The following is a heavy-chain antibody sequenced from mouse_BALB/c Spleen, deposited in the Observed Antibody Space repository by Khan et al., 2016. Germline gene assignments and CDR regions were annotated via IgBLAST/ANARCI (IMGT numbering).Heavy chain of an antibody. CDR2: IWAGGST. Sequence: QVQLQQAGPGLVAPSQSLSIICTVTGFSLTSYGVHWVRQPPGKGLEWLGVIWAGGSTNYNSALMSRLSIHKDNSKSQIFLKMNSLQTDDTAMYYCAREELITTAGEFAYWGQGTLVTVSA. CDR3: AREELITTAGEFAY. CDR1: GFSLTSYG. J-gene: IGHJ3*01. V-gene: IGHV2-9*02. D-gene: IGHD1-2*01.